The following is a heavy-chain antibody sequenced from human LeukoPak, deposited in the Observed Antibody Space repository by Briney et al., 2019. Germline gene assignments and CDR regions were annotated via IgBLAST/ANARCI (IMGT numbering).Heavy chain of an antibody. Sequence: GGSLRLSCAMSGFTFSNAWMNWVRQAPGKGLEWVGRIRSNSDGGTIDYAAPVKGRFTLSRDDSKTTLYLQMNSLQTEDTAVYYCATDFYDSTWGQGTLVTVSS. D-gene: IGHD3-22*01. V-gene: IGHV3-15*07. CDR1: GFTFSNAW. CDR3: ATDFYDST. J-gene: IGHJ5*02. CDR2: IRSNSDGGTI.